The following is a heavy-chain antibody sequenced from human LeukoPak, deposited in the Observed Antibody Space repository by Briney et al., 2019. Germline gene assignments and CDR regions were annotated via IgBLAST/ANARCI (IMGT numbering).Heavy chain of an antibody. CDR3: ARVQAVAGHFDY. J-gene: IGHJ4*02. D-gene: IGHD6-19*01. CDR2: IYYSGST. CDR1: GGSISSYY. Sequence: SETLSLTCTVSGGSISSYYWSWIRQPPGKGLEWIGYIYYSGSTNYNPSLKSRVTISVDTSKNQFSLKLSSVTAADTAVYHCARVQAVAGHFDYWGQGTLVTVSS. V-gene: IGHV4-59*01.